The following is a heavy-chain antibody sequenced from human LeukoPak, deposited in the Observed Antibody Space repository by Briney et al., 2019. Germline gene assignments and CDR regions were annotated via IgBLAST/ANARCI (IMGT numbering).Heavy chain of an antibody. CDR1: GFTFNTYW. V-gene: IGHV3-7*01. CDR3: ARNLVTEPTGDWFDP. Sequence: PGGSLRLSCAASGFTFNTYWMGWVRQAPGKGLEWVANIKYDGIEKYYVDSVKGRFTISRDNAKNSLYLYMNNLRDDDTAVYYCARNLVTEPTGDWFDPWGQGTQVIVSS. J-gene: IGHJ5*02. D-gene: IGHD1-14*01. CDR2: IKYDGIEK.